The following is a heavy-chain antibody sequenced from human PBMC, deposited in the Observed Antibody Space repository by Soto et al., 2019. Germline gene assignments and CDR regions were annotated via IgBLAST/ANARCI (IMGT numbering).Heavy chain of an antibody. CDR1: SGSISSNSYL. V-gene: IGHV4-39*01. Sequence: PSETLSFTCSVSSGSISSNSYLWGWIRQPPGKGLEWIGAILYSGDTYYSESLKSRVTMSVDTAKNQFSLKLNSVTAADTAVYYCARQGRNTKIVILRHYETDFWGQGTAVTVS. D-gene: IGHD3-22*01. CDR3: ARQGRNTKIVILRHYETDF. J-gene: IGHJ6*02. CDR2: ILYSGDT.